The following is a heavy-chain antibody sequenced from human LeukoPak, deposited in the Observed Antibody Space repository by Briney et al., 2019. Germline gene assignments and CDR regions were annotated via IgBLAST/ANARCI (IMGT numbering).Heavy chain of an antibody. V-gene: IGHV3-21*01. CDR1: GFTFSSYS. CDR3: ARDRGTIFGVATPYYGMDV. J-gene: IGHJ6*02. CDR2: ISSSSSYI. Sequence: GGSLRLSCAASGFTFSSYSMNWVRQAPGKGLEWVSSISSSSSYIYYADSVKGRFTISRDNAKNSLYLQMNSPRAEDTAVYYCARDRGTIFGVATPYYGMDVWGQGTTVTVSS. D-gene: IGHD3-3*01.